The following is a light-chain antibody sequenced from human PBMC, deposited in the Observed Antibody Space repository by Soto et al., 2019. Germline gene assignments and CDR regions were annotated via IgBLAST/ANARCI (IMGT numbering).Light chain of an antibody. CDR2: DAS. CDR1: QSISSW. J-gene: IGKJ4*01. CDR3: QQYNSYPLT. V-gene: IGKV1-5*01. Sequence: DIQMTQSPSTLSASVGDRVTITCRASQSISSWLAWYQQKPGKAPKLLIYDASSLESGVPSRFSGSGSGTEFTLTISSLQPDDFATYYCQQYNSYPLTFCGGTKVDIK.